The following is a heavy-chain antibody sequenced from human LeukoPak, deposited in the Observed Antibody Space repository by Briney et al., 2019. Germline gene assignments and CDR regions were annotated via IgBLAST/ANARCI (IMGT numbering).Heavy chain of an antibody. J-gene: IGHJ4*02. V-gene: IGHV1-69*13. CDR2: IIPIFGTA. D-gene: IGHD2-2*01. Sequence: SVKVSCKASGGTFSSYAISWVRQAPGQGLEWMGGIIPIFGTANYAQKFQGRVTITADESTSTAYMELSSLRSEDTAVYYCALYCSSTSCYSTQLDYWGQGTLVTVSS. CDR3: ALYCSSTSCYSTQLDY. CDR1: GGTFSSYA.